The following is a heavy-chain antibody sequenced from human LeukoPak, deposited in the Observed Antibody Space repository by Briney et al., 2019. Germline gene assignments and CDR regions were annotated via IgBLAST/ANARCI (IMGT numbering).Heavy chain of an antibody. V-gene: IGHV1-58*01. D-gene: IGHD3-10*01. Sequence: GTSGTVSCKASGFTFTSTAVHWVRQARGQRLEWIGWIVVGSGNTNYAQKFQERVTITRDMSTSTAYMELSSLRSEDTAVYYCAATTMVRGVIIHYYGMDVWGKGTTVTVSS. CDR3: AATTMVRGVIIHYYGMDV. J-gene: IGHJ6*04. CDR1: GFTFTSTA. CDR2: IVVGSGNT.